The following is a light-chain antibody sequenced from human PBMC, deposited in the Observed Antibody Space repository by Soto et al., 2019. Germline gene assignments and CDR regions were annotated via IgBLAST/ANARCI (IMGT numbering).Light chain of an antibody. CDR1: QGVSRK. Sequence: DIVMTQSPATLSVAPGERVTFSCRASQGVSRKLAWYQHKPGQAPRLLISGASTGATGIPARFSGSGSGTEFTLTISSLQSEDSAIYYCQQYHTWPITFGGVTKVEIK. J-gene: IGKJ4*01. CDR3: QQYHTWPIT. V-gene: IGKV3-15*01. CDR2: GAS.